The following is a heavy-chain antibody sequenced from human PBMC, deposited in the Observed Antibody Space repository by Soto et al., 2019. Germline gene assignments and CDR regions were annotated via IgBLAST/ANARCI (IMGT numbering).Heavy chain of an antibody. CDR1: GYTFTSYG. CDR3: ARVGGYCSGGSCYSGWFDP. J-gene: IGHJ5*02. Sequence: ASVKVSCKASGYTFTSYGISWVRQAPGQGLEWMGWISAYNGNTNYAQKLQGRVTMTTDTSTSTAYMELRSLRSDDTAVYYCARVGGYCSGGSCYSGWFDPWGQGTLVTAPQ. CDR2: ISAYNGNT. V-gene: IGHV1-18*01. D-gene: IGHD2-15*01.